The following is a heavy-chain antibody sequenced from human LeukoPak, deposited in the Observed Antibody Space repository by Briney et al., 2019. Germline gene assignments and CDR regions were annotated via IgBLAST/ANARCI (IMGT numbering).Heavy chain of an antibody. Sequence: ASVKVSCEASGYTFTGYYMHWVRQAPGQGLEGMGIMNASGGSTSYAQKFQGRVAMTRNMSTSTVYMEPSSLRSEDTAVYYCARGPPRRDGYNPFSFDYWGQGTLVTVSS. D-gene: IGHD5-24*01. CDR1: GYTFTGYY. J-gene: IGHJ4*02. V-gene: IGHV1-46*01. CDR3: ARGPPRRDGYNPFSFDY. CDR2: MNASGGST.